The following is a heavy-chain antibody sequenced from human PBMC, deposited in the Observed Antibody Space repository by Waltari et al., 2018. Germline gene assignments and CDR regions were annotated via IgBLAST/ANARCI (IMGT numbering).Heavy chain of an antibody. V-gene: IGHV1-24*01. D-gene: IGHD4-17*01. Sequence: QVQLVQSGAEVKKPGASVKVSCKVSGYTLTELSMHWVRQAPGKGLEWMGGFDPEDDETNDAQKYQGRITMTEDTSTDTAYMELSSLRSEDTAVYYCATGAYYYYGMDVWGQGTTVTVSS. J-gene: IGHJ6*02. CDR2: FDPEDDET. CDR1: GYTLTELS. CDR3: ATGAYYYYGMDV.